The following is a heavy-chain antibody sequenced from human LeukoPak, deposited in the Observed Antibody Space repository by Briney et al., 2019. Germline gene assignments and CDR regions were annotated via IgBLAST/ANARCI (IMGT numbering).Heavy chain of an antibody. D-gene: IGHD3-10*01. CDR1: GYTFTGYY. V-gene: IGHV1-2*06. CDR2: INPNSGGT. Sequence: ASVKVSCKASGYTFTGYYMHWVRQAPGQGLEWMGRINPNSGGTNYAQKFQGRVTMTRDTSISTAYMELSRLRSDDTAVYYCARSALRVGARGVITIFAYWGQGTLVTVSS. J-gene: IGHJ4*02. CDR3: ARSALRVGARGVITIFAY.